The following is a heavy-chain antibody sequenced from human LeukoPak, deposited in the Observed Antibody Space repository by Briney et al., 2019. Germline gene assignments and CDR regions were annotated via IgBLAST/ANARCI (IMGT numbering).Heavy chain of an antibody. CDR2: ISWNSGSI. D-gene: IGHD2-2*01. CDR1: GFIFDDYA. Sequence: GGSLRLSCAASGFIFDDYAMHWVRQAPGKGLEWVSGISWNSGSIGYADSVKGRFTISRDNAKNSLYLQMNSLRAEDMALYYCAKGYCSSTSCPKDYWGQGTLVTISS. CDR3: AKGYCSSTSCPKDY. V-gene: IGHV3-9*03. J-gene: IGHJ4*02.